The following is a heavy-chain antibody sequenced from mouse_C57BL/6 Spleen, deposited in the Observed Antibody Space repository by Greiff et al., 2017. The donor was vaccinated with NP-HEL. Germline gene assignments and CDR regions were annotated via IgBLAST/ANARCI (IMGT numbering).Heavy chain of an antibody. CDR2: ISDGGSYT. CDR3: ARVFYYDYPWFAY. CDR1: GFTFSNYA. Sequence: EVKLVESGGGLVKPGGSLKLSCAASGFTFSNYAMSWVRQTPEKRLEWVATISDGGSYTYYPDNVKGRFTISRDNAKNNLYLQMSHLKSEDTAMYYCARVFYYDYPWFAYWGQGTLVTVSA. J-gene: IGHJ3*01. V-gene: IGHV5-4*03. D-gene: IGHD2-4*01.